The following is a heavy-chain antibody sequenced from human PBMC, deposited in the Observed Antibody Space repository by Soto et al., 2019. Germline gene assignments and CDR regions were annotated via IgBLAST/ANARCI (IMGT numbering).Heavy chain of an antibody. J-gene: IGHJ4*02. CDR1: GYTFTSYG. Sequence: QVQLVQSGAEVKKPGASVKVSCKASGYTFTSYGISWVRQAPGQGLEWMGWISAYKGNTNYAQKLQGRVTMTTDTSTSTAYMEMSSLRSDDTAVYYCARDREDYGDYATPEDDDYWGQGTLVTVSS. CDR2: ISAYKGNT. V-gene: IGHV1-18*01. CDR3: ARDREDYGDYATPEDDDY. D-gene: IGHD4-17*01.